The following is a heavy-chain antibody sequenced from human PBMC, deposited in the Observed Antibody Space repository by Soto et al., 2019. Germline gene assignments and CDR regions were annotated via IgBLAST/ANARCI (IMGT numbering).Heavy chain of an antibody. D-gene: IGHD3-22*01. J-gene: IGHJ4*02. Sequence: SETLSLTCTVIGDSVSSDNYYWSWIRQRPGKGLEWIGYIHYSGDSYDNPSLTSRITMSMDVSKNQFSLNLRSVTAADTAIYYCARDVNDSSGSQGFDYWGQGTLVTVSS. CDR2: IHYSGDS. CDR3: ARDVNDSSGSQGFDY. V-gene: IGHV4-31*03. CDR1: GDSVSSDNYY.